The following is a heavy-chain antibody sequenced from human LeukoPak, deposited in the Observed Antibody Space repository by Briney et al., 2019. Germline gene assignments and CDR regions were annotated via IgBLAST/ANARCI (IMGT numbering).Heavy chain of an antibody. CDR1: GFTFSSYS. J-gene: IGHJ4*02. CDR2: ISSSNNTK. Sequence: GGSLRISCAASGFTFSSYSMNWVRQAPGKGLEWVSHISSSNNTKYYADSVKGRFTISRDNAKNSLYLQMNSLRDEDTAVYFCAGGDGWFGELLSFDYWGQGTLVTVSS. D-gene: IGHD3-10*01. CDR3: AGGDGWFGELLSFDY. V-gene: IGHV3-48*02.